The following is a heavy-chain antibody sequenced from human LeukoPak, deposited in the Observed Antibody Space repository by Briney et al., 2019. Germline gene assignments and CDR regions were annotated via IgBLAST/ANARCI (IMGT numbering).Heavy chain of an antibody. CDR3: AKGVYYYDSSGYYYTYHFDY. V-gene: IGHV3-23*01. D-gene: IGHD3-22*01. J-gene: IGHJ4*02. CDR2: ISGSGGST. Sequence: GGSLRLSCAASGFTSSSYAMSWVRQAPGKGLEWVSAISGSGGSTYYADSVKGRFTISRDNSKNTLFLQMNSLRAEDTAVYYCAKGVYYYDSSGYYYTYHFDYWGQGTLVTVSS. CDR1: GFTSSSYA.